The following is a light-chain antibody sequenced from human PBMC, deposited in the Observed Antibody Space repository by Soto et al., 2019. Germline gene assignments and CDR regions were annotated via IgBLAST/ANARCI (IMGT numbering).Light chain of an antibody. V-gene: IGKV3D-20*02. CDR1: QSVSSNY. J-gene: IGKJ4*01. Sequence: IVLTQSPGTLSLSLGERATLSCRASQSVSSNYLAWSQQKPGQAPRLLIYDASKRATGIPARFSGSGSGTDFILTISSLEPEDFAVYYCQQRSNWPLTFGGGTKVDIK. CDR3: QQRSNWPLT. CDR2: DAS.